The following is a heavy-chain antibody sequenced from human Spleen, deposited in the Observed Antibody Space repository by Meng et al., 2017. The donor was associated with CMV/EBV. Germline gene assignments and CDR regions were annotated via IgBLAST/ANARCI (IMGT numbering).Heavy chain of an antibody. CDR1: GGSVSSGSYY. Sequence: GSLRLSCTVSGGSVSSGSYYWSWIRQPPGKGLEWIGYINYIGSTDDNPSLKSRVTMSVDTSKNQFSLRLSSVTAADTAVYYCARYYDTRGDAFDIWGQGTMVTVSS. J-gene: IGHJ3*02. CDR3: ARYYDTRGDAFDI. D-gene: IGHD3-22*01. CDR2: INYIGST. V-gene: IGHV4-61*01.